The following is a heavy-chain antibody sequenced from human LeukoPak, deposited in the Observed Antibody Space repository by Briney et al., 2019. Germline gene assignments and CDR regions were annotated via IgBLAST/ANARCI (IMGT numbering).Heavy chain of an antibody. V-gene: IGHV4-61*03. CDR3: ARSQNYYGSGDH. Sequence: SETLSLTCTVSGDSVSNGNYYWSWLRQPPGKALEWIGYIYYTGKTYYNPSLEGRVTILVDTSRNHFSVKLSSVTAADTAVYYCARSQNYYGSGDHWSQGTLVTVSS. J-gene: IGHJ4*02. CDR1: GDSVSNGNYY. D-gene: IGHD3-10*01. CDR2: IYYTGKT.